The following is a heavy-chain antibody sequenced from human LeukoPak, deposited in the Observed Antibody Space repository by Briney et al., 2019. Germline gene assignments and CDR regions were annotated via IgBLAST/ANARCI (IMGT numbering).Heavy chain of an antibody. D-gene: IGHD6-13*01. CDR1: GGSISSYY. CDR3: ARARSWGELDY. CDR2: IYYSGST. V-gene: IGHV4-59*01. J-gene: IGHJ4*02. Sequence: SETLSLTCTVSGGSISSYYWSWIRQPPGKGLEWIGYIYYSGSTNYNPSLKSRVTISVDTSKNQFSLRLSSVTAADTAVYYCARARSWGELDYWGQGTLVTVSS.